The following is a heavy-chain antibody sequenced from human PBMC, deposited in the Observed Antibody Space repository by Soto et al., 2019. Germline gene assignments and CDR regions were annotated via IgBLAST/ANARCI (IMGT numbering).Heavy chain of an antibody. Sequence: QVQLVQSGAEVKKPGSSVKVSCKASGGTFSNYALSWVRQAPGQGLEWMGDIIPIFGTTNNAQKVQGRVTITADAATSTAYMELSSMRSEDTAVDYCASRGERDYDDTSGYGWGQGTLVTVSS. CDR1: GGTFSNYA. D-gene: IGHD2-2*01. CDR3: ASRGERDYDDTSGYG. V-gene: IGHV1-69*12. CDR2: IIPIFGTT. J-gene: IGHJ1*01.